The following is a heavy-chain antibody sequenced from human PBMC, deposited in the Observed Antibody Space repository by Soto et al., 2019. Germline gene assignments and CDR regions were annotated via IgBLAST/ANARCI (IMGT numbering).Heavy chain of an antibody. J-gene: IGHJ6*02. Sequence: GASVKVSCKASGYTFTSYGISWVRQAPGQGLEWMGWISAYNGNTNYAQKLQGRVTMTTDTSTSTAYMELRSLRSDDTAVYYCARDIVVVVAAMAYYYYGMDVWGQGTTVTV. CDR1: GYTFTSYG. CDR3: ARDIVVVVAAMAYYYYGMDV. V-gene: IGHV1-18*01. D-gene: IGHD2-15*01. CDR2: ISAYNGNT.